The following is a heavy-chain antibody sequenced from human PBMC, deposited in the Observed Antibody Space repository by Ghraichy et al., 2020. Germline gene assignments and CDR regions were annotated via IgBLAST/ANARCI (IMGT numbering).Heavy chain of an antibody. J-gene: IGHJ4*02. CDR3: AKDFGCSSTSCYHLGYFDY. CDR1: GFSFSDSA. CDR2: ISGNGGAP. V-gene: IGHV3-23*01. D-gene: IGHD2-2*01. Sequence: GESLNISCAASGFSFSDSAMSWVRQAPGKGLEWVSAISGNGGAPYYADSVKGRFTISRDNSKNTLDLQMNSLRSEDTAVFYCAKDFGCSSTSCYHLGYFDYWGQGTLVTVSS.